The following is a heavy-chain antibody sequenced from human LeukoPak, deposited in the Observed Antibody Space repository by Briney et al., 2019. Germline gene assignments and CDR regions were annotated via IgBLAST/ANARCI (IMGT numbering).Heavy chain of an antibody. V-gene: IGHV3-23*01. CDR3: AKTNGSGWYQRTIDY. J-gene: IGHJ4*02. D-gene: IGHD6-19*01. Sequence: GGSLRLSCAASGFPFSRLAMSWVRQPPGKGLQWVSAISNSGYSTNYANSVKGRFTISRDNSKNTLYLQMNSLRAEDTAVYYCAKTNGSGWYQRTIDYWGQGTLVTVSS. CDR2: ISNSGYST. CDR1: GFPFSRLA.